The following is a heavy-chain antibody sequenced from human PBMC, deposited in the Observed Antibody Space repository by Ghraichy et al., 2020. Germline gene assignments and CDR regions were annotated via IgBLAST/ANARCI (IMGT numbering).Heavy chain of an antibody. J-gene: IGHJ4*02. CDR2: IYYSGST. Sequence: SQTLSLTCTVSGASISSGDYYWSWIRQPPGKGLEWIGYIYYSGSTYYNPSLKSRVTISVDTSKNQFSLKLSSVTAADTAVYYCASHLDTAIITKDYWGQGTLVTVSS. D-gene: IGHD5-18*01. CDR1: GASISSGDYY. CDR3: ASHLDTAIITKDY. V-gene: IGHV4-30-4*01.